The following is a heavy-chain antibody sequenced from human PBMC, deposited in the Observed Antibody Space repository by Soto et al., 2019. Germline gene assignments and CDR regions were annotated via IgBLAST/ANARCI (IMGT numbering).Heavy chain of an antibody. V-gene: IGHV3-15*01. J-gene: IGHJ4*02. D-gene: IGHD3-10*01. Sequence: GGSLRLSCAASGFTFSNAWMSWVRQAPGKGLEWVGRIKSKTDGGTTDYAAPVKGRFTISRDDSKNTLYLQMNSLKTEDTAVYYCTAGAHYYGSPNFDYWGQGTLVTVSS. CDR1: GFTFSNAW. CDR2: IKSKTDGGTT. CDR3: TAGAHYYGSPNFDY.